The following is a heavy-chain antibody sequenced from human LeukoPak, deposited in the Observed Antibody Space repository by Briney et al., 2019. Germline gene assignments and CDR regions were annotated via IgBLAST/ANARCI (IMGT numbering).Heavy chain of an antibody. CDR2: MNPNSGDT. Sequence: ASVKVSCKASGYTFTSNGISWLRQAPGQGLEWMGWMNPNSGDTGYTQRFQGRVAITRDTSITTAYMELSSLRSEDTAVYDCARAPYGTGSHFDFWGKGPLVTVSS. D-gene: IGHD3-10*01. CDR1: GYTFTSNG. J-gene: IGHJ4*02. V-gene: IGHV1-8*03. CDR3: ARAPYGTGSHFDF.